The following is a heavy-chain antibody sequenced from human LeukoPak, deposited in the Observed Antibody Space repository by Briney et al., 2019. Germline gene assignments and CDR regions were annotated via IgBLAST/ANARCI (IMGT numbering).Heavy chain of an antibody. Sequence: PGRSLRLSCAASGFTFSSYGMHWVRQAPGKGLEWVAVISYDGSNKYYADSVKGRFTISRDNSKNPLYLQMNSLRAEDTAVYYCAKDAHGGYYYYYGMDVWGQGTTVTVSS. V-gene: IGHV3-30*18. CDR2: ISYDGSNK. CDR3: AKDAHGGYYYYYGMDV. CDR1: GFTFSSYG. J-gene: IGHJ6*02.